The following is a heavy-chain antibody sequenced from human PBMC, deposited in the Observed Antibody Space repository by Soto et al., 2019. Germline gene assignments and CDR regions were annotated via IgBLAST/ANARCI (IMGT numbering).Heavy chain of an antibody. D-gene: IGHD2-2*01. J-gene: IGHJ3*02. CDR1: GGSISSSSYY. Sequence: SETLSLTCTVSGGSISSSSYYWGWIRQPPGKGLEWIGSIYYSGSTYYNPSLKSRVTISVDTSKNQFSLKLSSVTAADTAVYYCASHPYCSSTSCYDAFDIWGQGTMVTVSS. CDR2: IYYSGST. V-gene: IGHV4-39*01. CDR3: ASHPYCSSTSCYDAFDI.